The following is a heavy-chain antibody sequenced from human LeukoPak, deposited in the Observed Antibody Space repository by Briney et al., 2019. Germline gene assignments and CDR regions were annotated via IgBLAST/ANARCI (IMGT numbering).Heavy chain of an antibody. D-gene: IGHD3-10*01. J-gene: IGHJ5*02. V-gene: IGHV4-30-2*01. CDR1: GGSISSGGYY. CDR2: IYHSGST. CDR3: ARGSAGFGGS. Sequence: KASETLSLTCTVSGGSISSGGYYWSWIRQPPGRGLEWIGYIYHSGSTYYNPSLKSRVTISVDRSKNQFSLKLSSVTAADTAVYYCARGSAGFGGSWGQGTLVTVSS.